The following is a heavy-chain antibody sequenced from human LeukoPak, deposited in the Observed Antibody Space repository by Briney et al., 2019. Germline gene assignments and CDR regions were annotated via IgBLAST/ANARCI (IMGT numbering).Heavy chain of an antibody. J-gene: IGHJ6*02. CDR3: ARPLGGNYYYNGMDV. D-gene: IGHD3-16*01. CDR1: GFTFSDYN. V-gene: IGHV3-48*02. Sequence: GGSLRLSCSASGFTFSDYNINWVRQAPGKGLEWVSYVSSDFNTIYYADSAKGRFTISRDKANNSLYLQMNSLRDDDTAVYYCARPLGGNYYYNGMDVWGQGTTVTVSS. CDR2: VSSDFNTI.